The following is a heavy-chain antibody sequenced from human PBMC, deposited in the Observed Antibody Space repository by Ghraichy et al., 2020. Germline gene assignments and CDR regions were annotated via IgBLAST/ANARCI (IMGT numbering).Heavy chain of an antibody. D-gene: IGHD5-18*01. CDR3: AREKERGYSYGYYYYYGMDV. V-gene: IGHV1-8*01. Sequence: ASVKVSCKASGYTFTSYDINWVRQATGQGLEWMGWMNPNSGNTGYAQKFQGRVTMTRNTSISTAYMELSSLRSEDTAVYYCAREKERGYSYGYYYYYGMDVWGQGTTVTVSS. CDR2: MNPNSGNT. CDR1: GYTFTSYD. J-gene: IGHJ6*02.